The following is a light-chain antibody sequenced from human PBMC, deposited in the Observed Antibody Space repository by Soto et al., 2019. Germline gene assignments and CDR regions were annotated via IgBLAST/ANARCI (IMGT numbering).Light chain of an antibody. Sequence: EMVLTQSPGTLSLSPGERATLSCRASQSVSSNYLAWYQHKPGQSPRLLIYHASSRATGIPDRFSGSGSGTDFTLSISRLEPGDFAMYYCQHYGDSTVTFGGGTKVEIK. J-gene: IGKJ4*01. CDR1: QSVSSNY. V-gene: IGKV3-20*01. CDR3: QHYGDSTVT. CDR2: HAS.